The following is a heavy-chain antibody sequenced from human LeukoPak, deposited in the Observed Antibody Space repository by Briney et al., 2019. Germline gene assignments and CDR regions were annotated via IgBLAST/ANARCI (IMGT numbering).Heavy chain of an antibody. CDR1: GFTFSSYW. V-gene: IGHV3-74*01. CDR3: ARVAGTVTTYYYYYMDV. J-gene: IGHJ6*03. Sequence: GGSLRLSCAASGFTFSSYWMHWVRQAPGKGLVWVSRINSDGSSTSYADSVKGRFTISRDNAKNTLYLQMNSLRAEDTAVYYCARVAGTVTTYYYYYMDVWDKGTTVTVSS. D-gene: IGHD4-17*01. CDR2: INSDGSST.